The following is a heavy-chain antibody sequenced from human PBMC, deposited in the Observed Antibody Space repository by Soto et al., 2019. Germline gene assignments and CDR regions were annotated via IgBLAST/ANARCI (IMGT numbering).Heavy chain of an antibody. V-gene: IGHV4-34*01. J-gene: IGHJ6*02. CDR2: INHSGST. CDR3: ARDNWNYAYYYYGMDV. D-gene: IGHD1-7*01. Sequence: SETLSLTCAVYGGSFSGYYWSWIRQPPGKGLEWIGEINHSGSTNYDPSLKGRVTISVDTSKNQFSLKLSSVTAADTAVYYCARDNWNYAYYYYGMDVWGQGTTVTVSS. CDR1: GGSFSGYY.